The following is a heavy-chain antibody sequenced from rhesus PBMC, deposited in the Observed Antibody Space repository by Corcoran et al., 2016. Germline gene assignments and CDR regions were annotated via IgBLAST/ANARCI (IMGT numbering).Heavy chain of an antibody. D-gene: IGHD3-16*01. CDR3: ARGGYYSGSWYFDY. J-gene: IGHJ4*01. V-gene: IGHV4-173*01. Sequence: QVQLQESGPGLVKPSETLSLTCAVSGGSISDDYYWSWIRQPPGKGLEWIGRISGCGGSPDYNPSPKSRVTILTDTSKNQFSLKLSSVTAADTAVYYCARGGYYSGSWYFDYWGQGVLVTVSS. CDR1: GGSISDDYY. CDR2: ISGCGGSP.